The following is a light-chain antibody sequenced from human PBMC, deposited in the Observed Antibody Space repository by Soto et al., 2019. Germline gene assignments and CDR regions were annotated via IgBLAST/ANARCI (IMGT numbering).Light chain of an antibody. Sequence: QSVLTQPASESGSPGQSITISCTGTSSDVGGYNYVSWYQQHPGKAPKLMIYEVSNRPSGVSNRFSGSKSGNTASLTISGIQAEDEADYYCSSYTSSSTNVVFGGGTKLTVL. CDR1: SSDVGGYNY. CDR2: EVS. CDR3: SSYTSSSTNVV. J-gene: IGLJ2*01. V-gene: IGLV2-14*01.